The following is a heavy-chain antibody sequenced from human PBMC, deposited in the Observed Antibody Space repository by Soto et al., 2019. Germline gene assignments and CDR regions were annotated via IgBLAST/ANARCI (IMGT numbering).Heavy chain of an antibody. CDR2: MNPNSGNT. CDR1: GYTFTIYD. Sequence: QVQLLQSGAEVKKPGASVKVSCKASGYTFTIYDINWVRQATGQGLEWMGWMNPNSGNTGYAQKFQGRVTMTRNTSISTAYVELRSLRSADTAVYYCAERDYYYYYGMDVGGKGTTVTFSS. CDR3: AERDYYYYYGMDV. J-gene: IGHJ6*04. V-gene: IGHV1-8*01.